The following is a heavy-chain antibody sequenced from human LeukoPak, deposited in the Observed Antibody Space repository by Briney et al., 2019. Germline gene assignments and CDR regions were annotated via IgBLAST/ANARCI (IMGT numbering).Heavy chain of an antibody. CDR1: GGSISSGGYY. D-gene: IGHD1-7*01. CDR3: ARTRPPITGTTIDY. CDR2: IYHSGST. V-gene: IGHV4-30-2*01. Sequence: SETLSLTCTVSGGSISSGGYYWSWIRQPPGKGLEWIGYIYHSGSTYYNPSLKSRVTISVDRSKNQFSLKLSSVTAADTAVYYCARTRPPITGTTIDYWGQGTLVTVSS. J-gene: IGHJ4*02.